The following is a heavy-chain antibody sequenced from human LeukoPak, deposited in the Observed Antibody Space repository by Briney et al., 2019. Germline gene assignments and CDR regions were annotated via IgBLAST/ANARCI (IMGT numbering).Heavy chain of an antibody. CDR3: AGRVFSWGRDAFDI. CDR1: GYSFTSYW. J-gene: IGHJ3*02. Sequence: GESLKISCQGSGYSFTSYWIGWVRQMPGKGLEWMGIIYPGDSDTRYSPSFEGQVTITADKSISTAYLQWSSLKASDTAMYYCAGRVFSWGRDAFDIWGQGTMVTVSS. D-gene: IGHD3-16*01. V-gene: IGHV5-51*01. CDR2: IYPGDSDT.